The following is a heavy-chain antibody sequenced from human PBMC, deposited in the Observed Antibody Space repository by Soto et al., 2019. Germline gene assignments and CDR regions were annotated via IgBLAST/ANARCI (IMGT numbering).Heavy chain of an antibody. J-gene: IGHJ3*02. CDR1: GFTFNYAW. Sequence: GGSLRLSCAASGFTFNYAWMSWVRQAPGKGLEWVGRIKSKTDGGTTDYAAPVKGRFTISRDDSKNTLYLQMNSLKTEDTAVYYCTCNYRLGATNDVFYIWGQGTMVTVSS. CDR2: IKSKTDGGTT. V-gene: IGHV3-15*01. D-gene: IGHD1-26*01. CDR3: TCNYRLGATNDVFYI.